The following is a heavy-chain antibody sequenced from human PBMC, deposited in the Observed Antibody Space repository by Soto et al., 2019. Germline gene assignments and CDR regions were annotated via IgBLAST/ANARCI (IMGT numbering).Heavy chain of an antibody. V-gene: IGHV4-34*01. CDR2: IYYSGST. Sequence: SETLSLTCAVYGGSFSGYYWSWIRQPPGKGLEWIGSIYYSGSTYYNPSLKSRVTISVDKSKNQFSLKLSSVTAADTAVYYCTRNGGWNFDHWGQGTLVTVS. J-gene: IGHJ4*02. D-gene: IGHD6-19*01. CDR3: TRNGGWNFDH. CDR1: GGSFSGYY.